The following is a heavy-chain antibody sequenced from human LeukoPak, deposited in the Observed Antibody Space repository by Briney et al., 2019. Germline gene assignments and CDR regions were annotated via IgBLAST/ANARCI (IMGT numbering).Heavy chain of an antibody. J-gene: IGHJ6*02. V-gene: IGHV3-23*01. CDR1: GLTFSSYA. CDR2: ISGSGGST. Sequence: RTGGSLRLSCAASGLTFSSYAMSSVRQAPGKGLEWVSAISGSGGSTYYADSVKGRFTISRDNSKNTLYLQMNSLRAEDTAVYYCAKIVVRGTHHMDVWGQGTTVTVSS. D-gene: IGHD3-10*01. CDR3: AKIVVRGTHHMDV.